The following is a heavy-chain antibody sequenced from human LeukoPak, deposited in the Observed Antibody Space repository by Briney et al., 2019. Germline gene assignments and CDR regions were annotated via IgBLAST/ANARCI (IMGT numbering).Heavy chain of an antibody. CDR3: AREPRGYSHGSGIDY. V-gene: IGHV4-34*01. Sequence: SETLSLTCAVYGGSFSGYHWSWIRQPPGKGLEWIGEINHSGSTNYNPSLKSRVTISVDTSKNQFSLKLSSVTTADTAVYYCAREPRGYSHGSGIDYWGQGTLVTVSS. CDR1: GGSFSGYH. J-gene: IGHJ4*02. D-gene: IGHD5-18*01. CDR2: INHSGST.